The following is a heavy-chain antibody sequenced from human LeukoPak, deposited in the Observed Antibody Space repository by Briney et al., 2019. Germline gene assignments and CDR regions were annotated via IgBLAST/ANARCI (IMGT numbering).Heavy chain of an antibody. CDR2: VSAYNGNT. Sequence: ASVKVSCKASGYTFTSYGISWVRQAPGQGLEWMGRVSAYNGNTNYAQKLQGRVTMTTDTSTSTAYMELRSLRSDDTAVYYCARAKVRGAAAGTTNAFDIWGQGTMVTVSS. CDR3: ARAKVRGAAAGTTNAFDI. J-gene: IGHJ3*02. V-gene: IGHV1-18*01. CDR1: GYTFTSYG. D-gene: IGHD6-13*01.